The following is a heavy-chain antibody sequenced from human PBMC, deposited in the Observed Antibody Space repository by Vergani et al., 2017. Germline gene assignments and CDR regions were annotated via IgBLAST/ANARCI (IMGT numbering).Heavy chain of an antibody. D-gene: IGHD4-11*01. CDR1: GFSFSSYS. J-gene: IGHJ4*02. CDR2: ISGSSSYV. V-gene: IGHV3-21*02. Sequence: EVQLVESGGGLVKPGGSLRLSCAASGFSFSSYSMNWVRQAPGKGLEWVASISGSSSYVFYRDSVEGRFTITRDNAKKSVYLQMNSLRAEDTAMYFCAKERDGSNYGFDYWGRGTLVTVSS. CDR3: AKERDGSNYGFDY.